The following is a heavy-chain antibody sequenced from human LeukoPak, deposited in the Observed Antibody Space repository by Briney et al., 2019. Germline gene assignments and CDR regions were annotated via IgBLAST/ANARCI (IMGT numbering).Heavy chain of an antibody. CDR1: GGSISSSSYY. CDR2: IYYSGST. D-gene: IGHD6-19*01. Sequence: PSETLSLTCTVSGGSISSSSYYWGWIRQPPGKGLEWIGSIYYSGSTYYNPSLKSRVTISVDTSKNQFSLKLSSVTAADTAVYYCARHRRRRQWLAYYFDYWGQGTLVTVSS. CDR3: ARHRRRRQWLAYYFDY. V-gene: IGHV4-39*01. J-gene: IGHJ4*02.